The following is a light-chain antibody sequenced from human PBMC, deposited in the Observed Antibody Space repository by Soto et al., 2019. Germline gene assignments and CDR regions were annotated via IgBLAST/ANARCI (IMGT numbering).Light chain of an antibody. Sequence: QSVLTQPPSVSGAPGQRVTISCTGSSSNIGTGYDVHWYQQVPGTAPKLLMYRYSNRPSGVPDRFSGSKSGASASLAITGLQAEDEADSYCQSYDNSLSGYVFGTGTKVTVL. V-gene: IGLV1-40*01. CDR3: QSYDNSLSGYV. CDR1: SSNIGTGYD. CDR2: RYS. J-gene: IGLJ1*01.